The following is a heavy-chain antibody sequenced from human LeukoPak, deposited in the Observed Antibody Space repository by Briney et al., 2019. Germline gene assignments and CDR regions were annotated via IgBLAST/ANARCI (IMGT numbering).Heavy chain of an antibody. CDR1: GGSVTSTNW. Sequence: SETLSLTCDVSGGSVTSTNWWTWVRQPPGKGLEWIGSIYYSGSTYYNPSLKSRVTISVDTSKNQFSLKLSSVTAADTAVYYCARHGGYSYGYYFDYWGQGTLVTVSS. CDR2: IYYSGST. D-gene: IGHD5-18*01. V-gene: IGHV4-39*01. J-gene: IGHJ4*02. CDR3: ARHGGYSYGYYFDY.